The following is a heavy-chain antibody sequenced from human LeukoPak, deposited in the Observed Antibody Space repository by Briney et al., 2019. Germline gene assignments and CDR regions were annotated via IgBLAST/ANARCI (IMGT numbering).Heavy chain of an antibody. CDR2: INGDGSTS. Sequence: GGSLGLSCEASTFTFSTYWMHWVRQAPGKGLVWVSYINGDGSTSNYADSVKGRLTISRDNAKNTLYLQMNSLRAEDTAVYYCATGSGTFYDSWGQGTLVTVSS. D-gene: IGHD3-10*01. J-gene: IGHJ4*02. CDR3: ATGSGTFYDS. CDR1: TFTFSTYW. V-gene: IGHV3-74*01.